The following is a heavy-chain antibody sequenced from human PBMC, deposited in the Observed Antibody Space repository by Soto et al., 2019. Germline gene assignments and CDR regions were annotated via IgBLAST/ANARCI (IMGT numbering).Heavy chain of an antibody. Sequence: GASVKVSCKASGYTFTGSYMNWVRQAPGQGLEWMGWINPNSGGTNYAQKFQGRVTMTRDTSISTAYMELSRLRSDDTAVYYCARDGWGYHDSSGYSVDYWGQGTLVTVSS. CDR2: INPNSGGT. V-gene: IGHV1-2*02. CDR1: GYTFTGSY. CDR3: ARDGWGYHDSSGYSVDY. J-gene: IGHJ4*02. D-gene: IGHD3-22*01.